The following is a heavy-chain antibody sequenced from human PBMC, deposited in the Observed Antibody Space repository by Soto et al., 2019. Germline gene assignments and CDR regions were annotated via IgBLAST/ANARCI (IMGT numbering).Heavy chain of an antibody. D-gene: IGHD2-2*01. J-gene: IGHJ4*02. Sequence: QVQLVQSGAEVKKPGSSVKVSCKASGGTFSSYAISWVRQAPGQGLEWMGGIIPIFGTANYAQKFQGRVTINADESTSTAYMELSSLRSEDTAVYYCARTEYCSSTRCEPDIDYWGQGTLVTVSS. CDR1: GGTFSSYA. V-gene: IGHV1-69*01. CDR2: IIPIFGTA. CDR3: ARTEYCSSTRCEPDIDY.